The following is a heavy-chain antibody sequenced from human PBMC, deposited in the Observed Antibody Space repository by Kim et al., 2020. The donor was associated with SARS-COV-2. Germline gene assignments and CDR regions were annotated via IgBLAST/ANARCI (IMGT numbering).Heavy chain of an antibody. CDR2: IRTTEGTM. J-gene: IGHJ4*02. Sequence: GGSLRLSCAASGFVFSRYTMNWVRQAPGKGLEWLSNIRTTEGTMHYADSVRGRFTISRDDAGNSLYLEMNTLRVEDTAIYYCVRDDSYAFDSWGQGILVT. V-gene: IGHV3-48*04. D-gene: IGHD2-8*01. CDR3: VRDDSYAFDS. CDR1: GFVFSRYT.